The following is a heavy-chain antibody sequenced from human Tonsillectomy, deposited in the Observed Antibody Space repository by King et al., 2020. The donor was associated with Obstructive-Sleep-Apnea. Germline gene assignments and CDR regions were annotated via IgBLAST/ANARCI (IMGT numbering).Heavy chain of an antibody. CDR1: GYTFTGYY. V-gene: IGHV1-2*02. CDR2: INPNSGGT. D-gene: IGHD4-17*01. Sequence: VQLVESGAEVKKPGASVKVSCKASGYTFTGYYIHWVRQAPGHGLEWMGWINPNSGGTNYAQKFQGRVTMTRDTSTSTAYMGLSRLISDDTAVYYCATVAVATATFYFDYWGQGTLVTVSS. CDR3: ATVAVATATFYFDY. J-gene: IGHJ4*02.